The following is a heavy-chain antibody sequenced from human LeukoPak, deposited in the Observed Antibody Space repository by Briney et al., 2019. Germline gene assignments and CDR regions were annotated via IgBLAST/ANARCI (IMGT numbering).Heavy chain of an antibody. CDR2: INPNGGGT. D-gene: IGHD5-18*01. CDR1: GFTFTGYY. V-gene: IGHV1-2*02. CDR3: TRGTLLYTYGTSDAFDI. J-gene: IGHJ3*02. Sequence: ASVKVSCKASGFTFTGYYMHWVRQAPGQGLEWMGWINPNGGGTNYAQKFQGRVTMTRDTSISTAYMELSSLTPDDTAVYYCTRGTLLYTYGTSDAFDIWGQGTMVIVSS.